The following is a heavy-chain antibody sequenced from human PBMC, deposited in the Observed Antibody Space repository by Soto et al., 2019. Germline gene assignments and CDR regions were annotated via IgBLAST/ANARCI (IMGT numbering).Heavy chain of an antibody. CDR1: GFTFSSYG. D-gene: IGHD6-13*01. J-gene: IGHJ6*02. CDR3: AKDFVFGTYSSSWHSWGTYYYYGMDV. CDR2: ISYDGSNK. Sequence: QVQLVESGGGVVQPGRSLRLSCAASGFTFSSYGMHWVRQAPGKGLEWVAVISYDGSNKYYADSVKGRFTISRDNSKNTLYLQMNSLRAEDTAVYYCAKDFVFGTYSSSWHSWGTYYYYGMDVWGQGTTVTVSS. V-gene: IGHV3-30*18.